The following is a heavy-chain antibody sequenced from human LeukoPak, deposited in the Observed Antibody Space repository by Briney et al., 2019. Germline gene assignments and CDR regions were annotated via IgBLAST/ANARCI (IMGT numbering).Heavy chain of an antibody. CDR1: GFTFSDYY. CDR2: ISSSGSTI. CDR3: ATDIVVVPAAREPFDY. J-gene: IGHJ4*02. D-gene: IGHD2-2*01. V-gene: IGHV3-11*01. Sequence: PGGSLRLSCAASGFTFSDYYMSWIRQAPGKGLEWVSYISSSGSTIYYADSVKGRFTISRDNAKNSLYLQMNSLGAEDTAVYYCATDIVVVPAAREPFDYWGREPWSPSPQ.